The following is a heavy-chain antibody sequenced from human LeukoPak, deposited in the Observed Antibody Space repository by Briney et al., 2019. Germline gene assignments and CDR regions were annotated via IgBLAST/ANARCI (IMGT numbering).Heavy chain of an antibody. CDR3: ARGGHYYDSSGYYGGY. J-gene: IGHJ4*02. CDR2: ISSSGSTI. CDR1: GFTFSSHE. D-gene: IGHD3-22*01. Sequence: PGGSLRLSCAASGFTFSSHEMNWVRQAPGKGLEWVSYISSSGSTIYYADSVKGRFTISRDNAKNSLYLQMNSLRAEDTAVYYCARGGHYYDSSGYYGGYWGQGTLVTVSS. V-gene: IGHV3-48*03.